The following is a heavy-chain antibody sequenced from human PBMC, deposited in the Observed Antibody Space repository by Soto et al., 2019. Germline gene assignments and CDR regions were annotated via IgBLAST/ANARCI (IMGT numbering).Heavy chain of an antibody. D-gene: IGHD6-13*01. J-gene: IGHJ4*02. CDR1: GFTFSNHG. CDR3: AKETAAATGILDF. V-gene: IGHV3-30*18. CDR2: ISYDGIHT. Sequence: PGGSLRLSCAASGFTFSNHGMHWVRQAPGKGLEWVALISYDGIHTYSTDSVQGRFTISRDNSKNTVYLQMDSLRPEDTAVYHCAKETAAATGILDFWGQGTLVTVSS.